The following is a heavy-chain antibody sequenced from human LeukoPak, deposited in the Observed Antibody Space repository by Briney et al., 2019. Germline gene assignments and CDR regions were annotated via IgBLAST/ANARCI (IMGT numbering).Heavy chain of an antibody. D-gene: IGHD6-13*01. V-gene: IGHV3-30*02. CDR1: GFTFSSYG. J-gene: IGHJ5*01. Sequence: GGSLRLSCAASGFTFSSYGMHWVRQAPGKGLEWVAFIRYDGSNKYYADSVKGRFTISRDNSKNTLYLQMNSLRAEDTAVYYCAIAVAAAGTLDSWGREPLVTVSS. CDR2: IRYDGSNK. CDR3: AIAVAAAGTLDS.